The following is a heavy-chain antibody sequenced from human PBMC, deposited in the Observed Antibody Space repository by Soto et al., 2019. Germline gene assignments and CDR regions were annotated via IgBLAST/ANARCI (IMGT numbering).Heavy chain of an antibody. CDR2: ISYDGTNA. J-gene: IGHJ4*01. V-gene: IGHV3-30*18. CDR3: AKDHGGWDYHRGDFRSNSDY. CDR1: GFSFRNYG. D-gene: IGHD2-21*01. Sequence: QVHLVESGGGVVQPGRSLRLSCTVSGFSFRNYGMHWVRQAPGKGLEWLAVISYDGTNAYYADSVKGRLSISRDNSKKTLYVQLNSLGVEDSAMYYWAKDHGGWDYHRGDFRSNSDYWGHGTVVTVSP.